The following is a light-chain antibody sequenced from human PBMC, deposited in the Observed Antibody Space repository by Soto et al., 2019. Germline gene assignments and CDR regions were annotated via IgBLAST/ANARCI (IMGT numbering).Light chain of an antibody. V-gene: IGLV2-14*03. CDR2: GVA. Sequence: QPALTQPSSVSASPGQPITISCTGNHNDIGTYSYVSWYQQPPCRAPRLLIHGVASRRPGISGRFSDPKSGLPASPTIPGLQPEDEADYYCSSFTTSRINVFGRGTKGTV. CDR1: HNDIGTYSY. CDR3: SSFTTSRINV. J-gene: IGLJ1*01.